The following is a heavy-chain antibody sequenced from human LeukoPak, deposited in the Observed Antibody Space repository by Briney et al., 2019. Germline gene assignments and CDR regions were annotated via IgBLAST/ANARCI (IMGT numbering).Heavy chain of an antibody. CDR3: AREHSSSWDQFDY. Sequence: ASVKVSCKVSGDTLTELSMHWVRQAPGQGLEWMGIINPSGGSTSYAQKFQGRVTMTRDTSTSTSYMELRSLRSDDTAVYYCAREHSSSWDQFDYWGQGTLVTVSS. CDR1: GDTLTELS. D-gene: IGHD6-13*01. CDR2: INPSGGST. J-gene: IGHJ4*02. V-gene: IGHV1-46*01.